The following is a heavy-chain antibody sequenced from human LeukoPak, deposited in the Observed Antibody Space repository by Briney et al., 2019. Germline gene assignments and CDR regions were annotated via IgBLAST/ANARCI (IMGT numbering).Heavy chain of an antibody. V-gene: IGHV3-48*03. CDR1: GFTFSSYE. CDR3: ARDSIAVAGAPLDY. J-gene: IGHJ4*02. Sequence: PGGSLRLSCAASGFTFSSYEMNWVRQAPGKGLEWVSYISSSSTIYDADSVKVRFTSSRDNAKISLYLQMNSLRAEDTAVYYCARDSIAVAGAPLDYWGQGTLVTVSS. CDR2: ISSSSTI. D-gene: IGHD6-19*01.